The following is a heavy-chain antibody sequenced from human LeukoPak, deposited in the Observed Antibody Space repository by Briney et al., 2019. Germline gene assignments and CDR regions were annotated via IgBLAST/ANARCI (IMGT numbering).Heavy chain of an antibody. CDR3: AREWNGYDYVGEDY. D-gene: IGHD5-12*01. J-gene: IGHJ4*02. CDR2: IKQDGSEK. CDR1: GFSFSIYW. V-gene: IGHV3-7*01. Sequence: PGGSLRRSCAVSGFSFSIYWMSWVRQAPGKGLEWVANIKQDGSEKYYMDSVKGRFTISRDNAKDSLYLQMNSLRAEDTAVYYCAREWNGYDYVGEDYWGQGTLVTVYS.